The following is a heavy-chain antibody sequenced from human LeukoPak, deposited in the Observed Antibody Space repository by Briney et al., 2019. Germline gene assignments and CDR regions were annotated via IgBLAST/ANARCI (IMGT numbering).Heavy chain of an antibody. Sequence: ASVKVSCKASGYTFTSYGISWVRQAPGQGLEWMGWISAYNGNTNYAQKLQGRVTMTTDTSTSTAYMELRSLRSDDTAVYYCARESYYDSSGYYSPYYFDYWGQGTLVTVSS. V-gene: IGHV1-18*01. CDR2: ISAYNGNT. CDR1: GYTFTSYG. CDR3: ARESYYDSSGYYSPYYFDY. J-gene: IGHJ4*02. D-gene: IGHD3-22*01.